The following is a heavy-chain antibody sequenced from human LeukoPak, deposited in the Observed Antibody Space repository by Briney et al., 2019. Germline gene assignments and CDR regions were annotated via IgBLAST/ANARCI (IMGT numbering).Heavy chain of an antibody. J-gene: IGHJ4*02. CDR2: ISSSGSTI. CDR3: ARDLSYSSFDY. Sequence: GGSLRLSCAASGFTFSDYYMSWIRKAPGKGLEWVSYISSSGSTIYYADSVKGRFTISRDNAKNSLYLQMNSLRAEDTAVYYCARDLSYSSFDYWGQGTLVTVSS. V-gene: IGHV3-11*04. CDR1: GFTFSDYY. D-gene: IGHD3-16*01.